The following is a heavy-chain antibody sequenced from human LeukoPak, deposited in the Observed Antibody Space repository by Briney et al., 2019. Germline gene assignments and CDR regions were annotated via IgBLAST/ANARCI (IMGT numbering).Heavy chain of an antibody. Sequence: PSQTLSLTCTVSGGSISSGGYYWSWIRQHPGKGLEWIGYIYYSGSTYYNPSLKSQVTISVDTSKNQFSLKLSSVTAADTAVYYCARANVLQAWFDPWGQGTLVTVSS. J-gene: IGHJ5*02. CDR2: IYYSGST. CDR3: ARANVLQAWFDP. V-gene: IGHV4-31*01. CDR1: GGSISSGGYY.